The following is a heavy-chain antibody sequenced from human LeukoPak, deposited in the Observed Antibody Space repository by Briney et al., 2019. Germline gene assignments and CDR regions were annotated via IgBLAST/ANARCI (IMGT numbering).Heavy chain of an antibody. V-gene: IGHV4-59*01. Sequence: PSETLSLTCTVSGGSISSYYWSWIRQPPGKGLEWIGYIYYSGSTNYNPSLKSRVTISVDTSKNQFSLKLSSVTAADTAVYYCARDGNYYGSGHTFKSWWFDPWGQGTLVTVSS. J-gene: IGHJ5*02. CDR1: GGSISSYY. CDR2: IYYSGST. CDR3: ARDGNYYGSGHTFKSWWFDP. D-gene: IGHD3-10*01.